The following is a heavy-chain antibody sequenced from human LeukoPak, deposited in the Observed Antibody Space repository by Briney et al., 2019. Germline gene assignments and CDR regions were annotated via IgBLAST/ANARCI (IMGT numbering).Heavy chain of an antibody. J-gene: IGHJ5*02. D-gene: IGHD3-3*01. V-gene: IGHV3-11*01. Sequence: GGCLRLSCAASGFTFSYYYISSVRQAPGKGLEWDSYISSSDSTIYSADSVKGRLTICRDNAKNSLYLQMNSLRADDTAVYYCARESPVQKIHYDFWSGYYPWGQGTLVTVS. CDR2: ISSSDSTI. CDR1: GFTFSYYY. CDR3: ARESPVQKIHYDFWSGYYP.